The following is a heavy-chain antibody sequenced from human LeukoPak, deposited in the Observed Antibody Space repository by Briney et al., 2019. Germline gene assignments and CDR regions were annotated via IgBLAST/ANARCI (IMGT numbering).Heavy chain of an antibody. D-gene: IGHD6-13*01. J-gene: IGHJ5*02. CDR3: ATTGQQLVDGDWFDP. CDR2: MNPNSGNT. V-gene: IGHV1-8*01. CDR1: GYTFTSYD. Sequence: AASVKVSCKASGYTFTSYDINWVRQATGQGLEWMGWMNPNSGNTGYAQKFQGRVTMTRDTSITTAYMELSRLRSDDTAVYYCATTGQQLVDGDWFDPWGQGTLVTVSS.